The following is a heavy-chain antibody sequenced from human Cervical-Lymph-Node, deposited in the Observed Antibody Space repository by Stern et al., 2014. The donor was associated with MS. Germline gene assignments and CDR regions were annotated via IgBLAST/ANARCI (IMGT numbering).Heavy chain of an antibody. CDR2: MNPNSGNT. J-gene: IGHJ4*02. CDR1: GYTFASYD. V-gene: IGHV1-8*01. D-gene: IGHD3-10*01. Sequence: VQLVESGAEVKKPGASVKVSCKASGYTFASYDINWVRQATGQGLEWMGWMNPNSGNTGYAQKFQGRVTMTRNTSISTAYMELSSLRSEDTAVYYCARDRGRPGGFDYWGQGTLVTVSS. CDR3: ARDRGRPGGFDY.